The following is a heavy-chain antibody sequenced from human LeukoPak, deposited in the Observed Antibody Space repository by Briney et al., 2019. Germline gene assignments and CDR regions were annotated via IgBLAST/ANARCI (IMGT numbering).Heavy chain of an antibody. CDR1: GGSISSSSYY. CDR2: IDHTGST. Sequence: SETLSLTCTVSGGSISSSSYYWDWIRQPPGKGLEWIGYIDHTGSTNYNPSLNSRVTISRDTSKNQFSLKLSSVTAADTAVYYCARDVSSWLDSWGQGTLVTVSS. V-gene: IGHV4-61*01. D-gene: IGHD6-13*01. CDR3: ARDVSSWLDS. J-gene: IGHJ4*02.